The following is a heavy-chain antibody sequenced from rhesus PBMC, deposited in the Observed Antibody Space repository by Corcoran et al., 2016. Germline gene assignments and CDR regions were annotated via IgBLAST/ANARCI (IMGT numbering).Heavy chain of an antibody. CDR3: ARKGNTAWYFDL. V-gene: IGHV2-174*01. CDR1: GLSISTSGLG. CDR2: IYWDDDK. Sequence: QVTLKESGPALVKPTQTLTLTCTFSGLSISTSGLGVAWILPPPGKALEWLALIYWDDDKYYRTSLKSRLTISKDTSKNQVVLTMTNMDPVDTATYYCARKGNTAWYFDLWGPGTPITISS. D-gene: IGHD4-23*01. J-gene: IGHJ2*01.